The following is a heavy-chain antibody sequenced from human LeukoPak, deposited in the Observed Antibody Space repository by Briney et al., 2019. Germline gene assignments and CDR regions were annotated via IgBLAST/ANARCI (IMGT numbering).Heavy chain of an antibody. J-gene: IGHJ4*02. CDR3: AKGGRGNGEVY. CDR1: GLTFSSYW. Sequence: PGGSLRLSCAVSGLTFSSYWMNWVRQAPGKGLEWVANIKQDGSEKNYVGSVKGRFTISRDNAKSSLFLQMNDLRAEDTAVYYCAKGGRGNGEVYWGQGTLVTVSS. V-gene: IGHV3-7*01. D-gene: IGHD2-8*01. CDR2: IKQDGSEK.